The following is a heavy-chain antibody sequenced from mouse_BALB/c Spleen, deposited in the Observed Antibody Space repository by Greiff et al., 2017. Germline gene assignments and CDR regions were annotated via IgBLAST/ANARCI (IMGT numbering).Heavy chain of an antibody. CDR3: ARDGNHYYYAMDY. CDR1: GFTFSSFG. J-gene: IGHJ4*01. D-gene: IGHD2-1*01. V-gene: IGHV5-17*02. Sequence: EVKLVESGGGLVQPGGSRKLSCAASGFTFSSFGMHWVRQAPEKGLEWVAYISSGSSTIYYADTVKGRFTISRDNPKNTLFLQMTSLRSEDTAMYYCARDGNHYYYAMDYWGQGTSVTVSS. CDR2: ISSGSSTI.